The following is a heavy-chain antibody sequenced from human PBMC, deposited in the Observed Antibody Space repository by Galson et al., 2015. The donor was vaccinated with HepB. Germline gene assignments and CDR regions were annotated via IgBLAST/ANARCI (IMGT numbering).Heavy chain of an antibody. J-gene: IGHJ4*02. D-gene: IGHD3-3*01. V-gene: IGHV3-48*03. CDR1: GFTFSSYE. CDR2: ISSSGSTI. CDR3: ATDSPRFEIFGVVPDY. Sequence: SLRLSCAASGFTFSSYEMNWVRQAPGKGLEWVSYISSSGSTIYYADSVKGRFTISRDNAKNSLYLQMNSLRAEDTAVYYCATDSPRFEIFGVVPDYWGQGTLVTVSS.